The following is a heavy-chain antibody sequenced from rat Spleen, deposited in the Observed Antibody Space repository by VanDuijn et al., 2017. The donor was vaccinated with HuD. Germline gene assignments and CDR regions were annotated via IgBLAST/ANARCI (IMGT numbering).Heavy chain of an antibody. CDR3: ARRHYGYTDYFDY. Sequence: EVQLVESGGGLVQPGRSLKLSCAASGFTFSDFYMAWVRQAPTKGLEWVATISYDGSTTYYRDSVKGRFTISRDNAESTLYLQMDSLRSEATATYYCARRHYGYTDYFDYWGQGVMVTVSS. D-gene: IGHD1-9*01. CDR1: GFTFSDFY. CDR2: ISYDGSTT. J-gene: IGHJ2*01. V-gene: IGHV5-29*01.